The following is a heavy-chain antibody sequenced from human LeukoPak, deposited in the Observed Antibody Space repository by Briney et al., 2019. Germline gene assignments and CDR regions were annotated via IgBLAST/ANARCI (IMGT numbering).Heavy chain of an antibody. Sequence: SETLSLTCTVSGGSISSYYWSWIRQPAGKGLEWIGRIYTSGSTNYNPSLKGRVTMSVDTSKNQFSLKLSSVTAADTAVYYCARDTHYYDSSGYFTLDYWGQGTPVTVSS. CDR3: ARDTHYYDSSGYFTLDY. CDR2: IYTSGST. V-gene: IGHV4-4*07. J-gene: IGHJ4*02. CDR1: GGSISSYY. D-gene: IGHD3-22*01.